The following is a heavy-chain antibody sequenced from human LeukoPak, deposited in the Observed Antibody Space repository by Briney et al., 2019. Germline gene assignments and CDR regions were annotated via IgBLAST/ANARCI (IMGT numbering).Heavy chain of an antibody. CDR2: MNPNSGNT. D-gene: IGHD3-22*01. CDR3: AKDWVDYYHTGGYQHGGGFDY. V-gene: IGHV1-8*01. J-gene: IGHJ4*02. CDR1: GYTFTSYD. Sequence: ASVKVSCKASGYTFTSYDINWVRQATGQGLEWMGWMNPNSGNTGYAQKFQGRVTMTRNTSISTAYMELSSLRSEDTAVYYCAKDWVDYYHTGGYQHGGGFDYWGQGTLVTVSS.